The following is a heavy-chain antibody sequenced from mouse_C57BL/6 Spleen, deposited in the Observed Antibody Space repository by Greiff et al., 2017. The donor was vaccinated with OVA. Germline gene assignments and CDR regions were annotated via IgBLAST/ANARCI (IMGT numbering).Heavy chain of an antibody. Sequence: EVQVVESGEGLVKPGGSLKLSCAASGFTFSSYAMSWVRQTPEKRLEWVAYISRGGDYIYYADTGKGRLTISRDNARNTLYLQMSSLKSEDTAMYYCTRDSNWYFDVWGTGTTVTVSS. J-gene: IGHJ1*03. CDR2: ISRGGDYI. D-gene: IGHD2-5*01. CDR1: GFTFSSYA. V-gene: IGHV5-9-1*02. CDR3: TRDSNWYFDV.